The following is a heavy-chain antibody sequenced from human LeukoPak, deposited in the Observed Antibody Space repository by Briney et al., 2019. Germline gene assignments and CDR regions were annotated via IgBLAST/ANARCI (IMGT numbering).Heavy chain of an antibody. V-gene: IGHV3-21*01. CDR3: ARNPYYYDTRIGFDP. D-gene: IGHD3-22*01. CDR1: GFDFSTYA. Sequence: PGGSLRLSCAAPGFDFSTYAINWVRQAPGKGLEWVSSISTMSNYIFYGDSVKGRFTISRDNAKNSVYLQMNSLRPEDTAVYYCARNPYYYDTRIGFDPWGQGTLVTVSS. CDR2: ISTMSNYI. J-gene: IGHJ5*02.